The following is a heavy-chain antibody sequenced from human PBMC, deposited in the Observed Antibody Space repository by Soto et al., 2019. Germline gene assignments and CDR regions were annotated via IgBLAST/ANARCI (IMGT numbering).Heavy chain of an antibody. V-gene: IGHV3-23*01. D-gene: IGHD3-22*01. CDR2: ISGSGGST. J-gene: IGHJ4*02. Sequence: EVQLLESGGGLVQPGGSLRLSCAASGFTFSSYAMSWVRQAPGKGLEWVSAISGSGGSTYYADSVKGRFTIYRDNPKNTLYLQMNSLRAEDTAVYYCAKDLIYYDDSSVYPLFDFWGQGTLVTVSS. CDR1: GFTFSSYA. CDR3: AKDLIYYDDSSVYPLFDF.